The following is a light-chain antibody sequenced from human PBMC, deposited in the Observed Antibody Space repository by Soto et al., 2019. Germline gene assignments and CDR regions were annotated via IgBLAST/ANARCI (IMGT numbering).Light chain of an antibody. CDR3: QQSYSSPPT. J-gene: IGKJ1*01. CDR1: QDINNY. CDR2: GAS. Sequence: DIQMTQSPSSLSAAVGARVTTTCCASQDINNYLAWYQQKPGKVPKLLIYGASTLHSGVPSRFSGSGSGTDFTLTISSLQPEDFATYYCQQSYSSPPTFGQGTKVAIK. V-gene: IGKV1-27*01.